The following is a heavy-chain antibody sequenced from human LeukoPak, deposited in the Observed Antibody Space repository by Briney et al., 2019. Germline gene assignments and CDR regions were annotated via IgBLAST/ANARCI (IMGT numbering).Heavy chain of an antibody. CDR1: GFTFDDYA. V-gene: IGHV3-9*01. CDR2: ISWNSGSI. CDR3: AKDIRGDYSGSLFDY. J-gene: IGHJ4*02. Sequence: GGSLRLSCAASGFTFDDYAMHWVRQAPGKGLEWVSGISWNSGSIGCADSVKGRFTISRDNAKNSLYLQMNSLRAEDTALYYCAKDIRGDYSGSLFDYWGQGTLVTVSS. D-gene: IGHD1-26*01.